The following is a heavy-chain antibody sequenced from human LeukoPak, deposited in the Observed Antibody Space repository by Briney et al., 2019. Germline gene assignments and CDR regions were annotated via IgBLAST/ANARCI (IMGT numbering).Heavy chain of an antibody. J-gene: IGHJ6*03. V-gene: IGHV3-20*01. Sequence: GGSLRLSCAASGFTFDDYGMIWVRQTPGKGLEWVSGINWNGGTTGYADSMKGRFTISRDNAKNSLYLQMNSLRAEDTALYHCARAGSGSGSHYYYYYMDVWGKGTTVTVSS. D-gene: IGHD1-26*01. CDR3: ARAGSGSGSHYYYYYMDV. CDR1: GFTFDDYG. CDR2: INWNGGTT.